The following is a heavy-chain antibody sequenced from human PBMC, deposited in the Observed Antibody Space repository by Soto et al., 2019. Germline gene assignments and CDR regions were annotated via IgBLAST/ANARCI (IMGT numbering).Heavy chain of an antibody. D-gene: IGHD5-12*01. Sequence: SVKVSCKASGGTFSSYAISWVRQAPGQGLEWMGGIIPIFGTANYAQKFQGRVTITADKSTSTAYMELGSLRSEDTAVYYCARDRGVATIRHYYYGMDVWGQGTTVTVSS. J-gene: IGHJ6*02. V-gene: IGHV1-69*06. CDR1: GGTFSSYA. CDR2: IIPIFGTA. CDR3: ARDRGVATIRHYYYGMDV.